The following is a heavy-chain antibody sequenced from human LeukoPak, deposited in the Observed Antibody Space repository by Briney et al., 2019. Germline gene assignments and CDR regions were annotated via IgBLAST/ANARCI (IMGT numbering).Heavy chain of an antibody. D-gene: IGHD3-10*01. J-gene: IGHJ3*02. CDR2: IWYDGSNK. CDR1: GFTFSSYG. Sequence: GGSLRLSCAASGFTFSSYGMHWVRQAPGKGLEWVAVIWYDGSNKYYADSVKGRFTISRDNSKNTLYLQMNSLRAEDTAVYYCARGKSKLLWFGELFYDAFDIWGQGTMVTVSS. CDR3: ARGKSKLLWFGELFYDAFDI. V-gene: IGHV3-33*01.